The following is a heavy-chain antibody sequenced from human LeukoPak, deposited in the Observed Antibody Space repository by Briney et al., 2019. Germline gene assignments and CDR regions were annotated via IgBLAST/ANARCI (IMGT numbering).Heavy chain of an antibody. CDR1: GFTFSSYS. CDR3: AKKWFYFDY. J-gene: IGHJ4*02. Sequence: GGSLRLSCAASGFTFSSYSMNWVRQAPGKGLEWISYINSSSTTRYYADSVKGRFTISRDNAKNSLYLQMNSLRAEDTAVYYCAKKWFYFDYWGQGTLVTVSS. CDR2: INSSSTTR. D-gene: IGHD3-22*01. V-gene: IGHV3-48*01.